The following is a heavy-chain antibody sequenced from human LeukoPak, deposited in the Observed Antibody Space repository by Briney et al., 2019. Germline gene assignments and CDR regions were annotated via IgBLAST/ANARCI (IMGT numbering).Heavy chain of an antibody. CDR3: VNSGFDP. Sequence: GGSLRLSCAASGFTFSSYGMHWVRQASGKGLEWVAFIHYDGTNEYYADSVKGRFTISRYNFKNTLYLQMNSLRVEDTALYYCVNSGFDPWGQGTLVTVSS. J-gene: IGHJ5*02. D-gene: IGHD3-10*01. V-gene: IGHV3-30*02. CDR2: IHYDGTNE. CDR1: GFTFSSYG.